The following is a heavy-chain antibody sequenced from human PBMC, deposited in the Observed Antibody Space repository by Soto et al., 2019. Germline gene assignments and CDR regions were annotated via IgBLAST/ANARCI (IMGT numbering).Heavy chain of an antibody. Sequence: SLRLSCAASGFTFSDYYMSWIRQAPGKGLEWVSYISSSGSTIYYADSVKGRFTISRDNAKNSLYLQMNSLRVDDTAVYYCARTPPYYYDASDYWGQGTLVTVSS. CDR3: ARTPPYYYDASDY. D-gene: IGHD3-22*01. CDR2: ISSSGSTI. V-gene: IGHV3-11*01. CDR1: GFTFSDYY. J-gene: IGHJ4*02.